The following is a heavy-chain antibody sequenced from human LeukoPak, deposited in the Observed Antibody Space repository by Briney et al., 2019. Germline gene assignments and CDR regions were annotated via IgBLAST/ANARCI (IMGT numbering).Heavy chain of an antibody. CDR1: GFTFSSYT. D-gene: IGHD1-14*01. CDR3: AREFEPDYFDY. CDR2: ISSSGLYI. J-gene: IGHJ4*02. V-gene: IGHV3-21*01. Sequence: GGSLRLSCTVSGFTFSSYTMHWVRQAPGKGLEWVSPISSSGLYIYFADSLKGRFTISRDNAKNSLYLQVNSLRAEDTAVYYCAREFEPDYFDYWGQGTLVTVSS.